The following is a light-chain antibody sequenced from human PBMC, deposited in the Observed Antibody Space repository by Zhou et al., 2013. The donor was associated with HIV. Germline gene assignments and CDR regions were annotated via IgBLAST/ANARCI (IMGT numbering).Light chain of an antibody. J-gene: IGKJ4*01. CDR3: QQANRFPLT. Sequence: DIQMTQSPSSVSASVGDRITITCRASQGISKWLAWYQQKPGKAPKLLIYGASSLQSGVPSRFSGSGFGTDFTLTINRLHPEDFATYYCQQANRFPLTFGGGTKVEIK. CDR1: QGISKW. V-gene: IGKV1D-12*01. CDR2: GAS.